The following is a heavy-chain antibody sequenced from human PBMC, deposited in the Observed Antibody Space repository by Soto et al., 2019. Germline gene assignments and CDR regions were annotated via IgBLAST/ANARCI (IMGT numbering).Heavy chain of an antibody. CDR1: GFTFSDYY. CDR2: ISSGGSTI. D-gene: IGHD2-21*02. J-gene: IGHJ4*02. CDR3: AREWCGGDCYSGF. V-gene: IGHV3-11*01. Sequence: QVQLVESGGGVVQPGRPLRLSCAASGFTFSDYYMSWIRQAPGKGLEWVSHISSGGSTIYYADSVKGRFTISRDNAKNSLYLQMNSLRAEDTAVYYCAREWCGGDCYSGFWGQGTLVTVSS.